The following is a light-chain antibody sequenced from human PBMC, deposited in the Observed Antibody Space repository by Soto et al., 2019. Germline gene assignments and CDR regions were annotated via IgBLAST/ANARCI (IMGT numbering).Light chain of an antibody. V-gene: IGKV3-15*01. J-gene: IGKJ4*01. CDR2: GAS. Sequence: EIVMTQSPATLSVSPGERATISCRASQSVSSNLAWYQQKPGQAPRLLIYGASTRATGIPARFSGSGSGTEFTLTISSLQSEDSAVYYCQQYKDWPPLTFGGGTKVEIK. CDR1: QSVSSN. CDR3: QQYKDWPPLT.